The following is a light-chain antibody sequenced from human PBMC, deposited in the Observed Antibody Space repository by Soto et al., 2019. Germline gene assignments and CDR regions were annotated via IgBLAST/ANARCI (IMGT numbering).Light chain of an antibody. V-gene: IGKV3-11*01. CDR1: QSVSTF. J-gene: IGKJ5*01. CDR2: DAS. Sequence: EIVLTQSPATLSLSPGERATLSCRASQSVSTFLGWYQQKPGQAPRLLISDASTRATGIPARFSGSGSGTDFTLTISSLEPEDFAVYYCQQRSNWPPTFGQGTRLEIK. CDR3: QQRSNWPPT.